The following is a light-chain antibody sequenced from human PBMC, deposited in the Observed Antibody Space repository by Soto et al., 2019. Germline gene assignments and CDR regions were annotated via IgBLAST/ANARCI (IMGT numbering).Light chain of an antibody. J-gene: IGKJ4*01. Sequence: DIVLTQSPGTLALSPGESADLSCRASESVNIRNLAWYQQKPGQAPRLLIYGTSNRATDIPDRFSGSGSGTDFTLSIHKLEPEDFAGYYCQQYNHWPRMLSFGGGTRVEL. V-gene: IGKV3-20*01. CDR2: GTS. CDR3: QQYNHWPRMLS. CDR1: ESVNIRN.